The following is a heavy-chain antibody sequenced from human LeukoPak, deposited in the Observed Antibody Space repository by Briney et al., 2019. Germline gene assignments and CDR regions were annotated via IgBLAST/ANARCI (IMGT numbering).Heavy chain of an antibody. CDR2: IIPIFGTA. CDR3: VISDLECHEHYYYYYMDV. D-gene: IGHD3-3*01. CDR1: GGTFSSYA. Sequence: SVTVSCKASGGTFSSYAISWVRQAPGQGLEWMGGIIPIFGTANYAQKFQGRVKITTDESTSTAYMELSSMRSEDTAVYYCVISDLECHEHYYYYYMDVWGKGTTVTVSS. V-gene: IGHV1-69*05. J-gene: IGHJ6*03.